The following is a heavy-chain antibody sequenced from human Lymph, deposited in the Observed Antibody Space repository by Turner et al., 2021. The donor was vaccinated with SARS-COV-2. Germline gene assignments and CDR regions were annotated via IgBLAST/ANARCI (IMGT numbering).Heavy chain of an antibody. CDR3: AKDHAWYSSGWYARGLDY. J-gene: IGHJ4*02. CDR2: ISHDGSDK. D-gene: IGHD6-19*01. Sequence: QVQLVESGGGVVQPGRSLRLSCAASGFTFSSSDMHWVRQAPGKGLEWVAVISHDGSDKYYADSVKGRFTISRDNSKNTLYLQMHSLRAEDTAVYYCAKDHAWYSSGWYARGLDYWGQGSLVTVS. CDR1: GFTFSSSD. V-gene: IGHV3-30*18.